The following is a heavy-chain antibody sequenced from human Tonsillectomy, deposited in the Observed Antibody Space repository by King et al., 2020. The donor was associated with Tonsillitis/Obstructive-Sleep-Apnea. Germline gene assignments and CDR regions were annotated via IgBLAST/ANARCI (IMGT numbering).Heavy chain of an antibody. Sequence: QLVQSGAEVRKPGASVKVSCKASGYTFTSYYMHWVRQAPGQGLEWMGIINPSGCSTSYPQKFQGRVTMTRDTSTSTVYMELSSLRSEDTAVYYCARGVIAAAGSFYYYYYYMDVWGKGTTVTVSS. V-gene: IGHV1-46*01. J-gene: IGHJ6*03. D-gene: IGHD6-13*01. CDR2: INPSGCST. CDR1: GYTFTSYY. CDR3: ARGVIAAAGSFYYYYYYMDV.